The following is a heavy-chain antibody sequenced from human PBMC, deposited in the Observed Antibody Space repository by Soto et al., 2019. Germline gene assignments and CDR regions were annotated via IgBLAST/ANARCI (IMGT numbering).Heavy chain of an antibody. V-gene: IGHV3-30*18. CDR3: AKDVAADFWSGYNNYYGMDV. Sequence: HPGGSLRLSCAASGFTFSSYGMHWVRQAPGKGLEWVAVISYDGSNKYYADSVKGRFTISRDNSKNTLYLQMNSLRAEDTAVYYCAKDVAADFWSGYNNYYGMDVWGQGTTVTVSS. J-gene: IGHJ6*02. D-gene: IGHD3-3*01. CDR2: ISYDGSNK. CDR1: GFTFSSYG.